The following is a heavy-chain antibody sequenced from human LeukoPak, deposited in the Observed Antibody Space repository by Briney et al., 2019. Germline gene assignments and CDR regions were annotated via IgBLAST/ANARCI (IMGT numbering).Heavy chain of an antibody. Sequence: PGGSLRLSCAASGFTLSSYAMHWVRQAPGKGLEWVALISYDGNNKYYADSVKGRFTISRDNSKNTLYLQMNSLRAEDTAVYYCASVEPRAFDYWGQGTLVTVSS. CDR1: GFTLSSYA. J-gene: IGHJ4*02. D-gene: IGHD1-26*01. CDR2: ISYDGNNK. CDR3: ASVEPRAFDY. V-gene: IGHV3-30-3*01.